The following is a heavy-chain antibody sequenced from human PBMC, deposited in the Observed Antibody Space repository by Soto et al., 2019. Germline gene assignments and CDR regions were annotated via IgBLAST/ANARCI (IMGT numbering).Heavy chain of an antibody. CDR1: GGSISSVGHY. CDR3: ARDREAGYNFYYGMDV. D-gene: IGHD6-19*01. CDR2: IYYSGST. J-gene: IGHJ6*02. V-gene: IGHV4-31*03. Sequence: SETLSLTCSVSGGSISSVGHYWTWIRQQPGKGLEWIGYIYYSGSTDYNPSLKSRVTISVDRSKNQFSLNLSSVTAADTAIYYCARDREAGYNFYYGMDVLGQGTTVTVSS.